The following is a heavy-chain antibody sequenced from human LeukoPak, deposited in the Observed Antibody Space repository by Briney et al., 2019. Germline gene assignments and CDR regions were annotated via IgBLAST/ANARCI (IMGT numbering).Heavy chain of an antibody. CDR3: AKSSYYDSSGYYREYYFDY. D-gene: IGHD3-22*01. J-gene: IGHJ4*02. V-gene: IGHV3-23*01. CDR2: ISGSGGST. CDR1: GFTFSSYA. Sequence: GGSLRLSCAASGFTFSSYAMSWVRQAPGKGLEWVSAISGSGGSTYYADSVKGRFTISRDNSKNTLYLQMNSLRAEDTAVYYCAKSSYYDSSGYYREYYFDYWGQGTLVTASS.